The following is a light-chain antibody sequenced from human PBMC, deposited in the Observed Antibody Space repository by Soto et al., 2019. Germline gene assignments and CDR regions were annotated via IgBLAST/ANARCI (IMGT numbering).Light chain of an antibody. CDR1: SSDVGGYNY. V-gene: IGLV2-14*01. J-gene: IGLJ1*01. CDR3: SSYTSCSPLPHV. Sequence: QSVLTQPASVSGSPGQSITISCTGTSSDVGGYNYVSWYQQHPGKAPKLMIYDVSNRPSGVSNRFSGSKSGNTASLTISGLQAEDEADYYCSSYTSCSPLPHVSGPVTMVT. CDR2: DVS.